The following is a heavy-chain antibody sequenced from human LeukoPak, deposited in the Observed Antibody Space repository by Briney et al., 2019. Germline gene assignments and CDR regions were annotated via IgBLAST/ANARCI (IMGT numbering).Heavy chain of an antibody. J-gene: IGHJ5*02. CDR1: GFTFSSYG. V-gene: IGHV3-33*06. CDR3: AKDGDCSSTSCYHNWFDP. CDR2: IWYDGSNK. Sequence: GGSLRLSCAASGFTFSSYGMHWVRQAPGKGLEWVAVIWYDGSNKYYADSVKGRFTISRDNSKNTLYLQMNSLRAEDTAVYYCAKDGDCSSTSCYHNWFDPWGQGTLATVSS. D-gene: IGHD2-2*01.